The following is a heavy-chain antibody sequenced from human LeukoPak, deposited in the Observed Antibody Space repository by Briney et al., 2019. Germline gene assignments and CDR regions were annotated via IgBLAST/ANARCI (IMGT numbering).Heavy chain of an antibody. J-gene: IGHJ4*02. D-gene: IGHD5-12*01. CDR1: GGSISSSSYY. CDR2: IYYSGST. V-gene: IGHV4-61*01. Sequence: SETLSLTCTVSGGSISSSSYYWSWIRQPPGKGLEWIGYIYYSGSTNYNPSLKSRVTISVDTSKNQFSLKLSSVTAADTAVYYCARVSGYDPPYYFDYWGQGTLVTVSS. CDR3: ARVSGYDPPYYFDY.